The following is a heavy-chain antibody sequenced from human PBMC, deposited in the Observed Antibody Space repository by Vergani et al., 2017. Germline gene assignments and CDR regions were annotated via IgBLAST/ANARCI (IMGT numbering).Heavy chain of an antibody. Sequence: QVTLKESGPALVKPTQTLTLTCTFSGFSLSTSGMRVSWIRQPPGKALEWLARIDWDDDKFYSTSLKTRLTISKDTSKNQVVLTMTNMDPVDTATYYCARTYIAVAGPDVRIIHYFDYWGQGTLVTVSS. V-gene: IGHV2-70*04. CDR3: ARTYIAVAGPDVRIIHYFDY. CDR2: IDWDDDK. D-gene: IGHD6-19*01. CDR1: GFSLSTSGMR. J-gene: IGHJ4*02.